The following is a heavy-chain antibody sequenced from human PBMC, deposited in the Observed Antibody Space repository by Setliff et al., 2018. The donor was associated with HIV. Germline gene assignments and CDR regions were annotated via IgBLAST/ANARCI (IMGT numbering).Heavy chain of an antibody. D-gene: IGHD2-21*01. Sequence: GASVKVSCKTSGYTFTTSGISWVRQAPGQGLEWMGWINIYSGNTNYAQNFQGRVTMTTDTSTSTAYMELRSLRSEDTAVYYCASTVVVDYYMDVWGKGTTVTVSS. J-gene: IGHJ6*03. CDR2: INIYSGNT. CDR3: ASTVVVDYYMDV. CDR1: GYTFTTSG. V-gene: IGHV1-18*01.